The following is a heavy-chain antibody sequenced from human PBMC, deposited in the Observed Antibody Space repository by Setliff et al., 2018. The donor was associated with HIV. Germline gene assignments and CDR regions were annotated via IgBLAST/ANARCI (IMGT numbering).Heavy chain of an antibody. V-gene: IGHV1-18*01. Sequence: ASVKVSCKASGYSFTNYGISWVRQAPGQGPEWMGWISSYNDNTNYALNLQGRVTMTTDTSTSTAYMELRSLRSDDTAVYYCAREPPSSNPTLQYAFDLWGQGTMVTVSS. CDR2: ISSYNDNT. CDR3: AREPPSSNPTLQYAFDL. D-gene: IGHD4-4*01. J-gene: IGHJ3*01. CDR1: GYSFTNYG.